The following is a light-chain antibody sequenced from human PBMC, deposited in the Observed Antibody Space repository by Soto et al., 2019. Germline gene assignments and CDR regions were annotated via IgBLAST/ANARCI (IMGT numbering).Light chain of an antibody. CDR1: QSVRSN. Sequence: EIVMTQSPATLSVSPGERATLSCRASQSVRSNLAWYQQKPGQAPRLLMYDASTRATGIPARFSGSGSGTEFTLTISSLQSEDFAVYYCQQYNYWPPWTFGQGTKVEIK. CDR2: DAS. J-gene: IGKJ1*01. CDR3: QQYNYWPPWT. V-gene: IGKV3-15*01.